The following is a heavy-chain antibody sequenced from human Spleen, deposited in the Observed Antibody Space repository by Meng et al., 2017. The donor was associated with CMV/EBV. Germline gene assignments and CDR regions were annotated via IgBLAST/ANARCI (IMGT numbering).Heavy chain of an antibody. Sequence: GGSLRLSCAASGFTFSNYAMNWVRQAPGKGLEWVSVISGSGGSTHYADSVRGRFTISRDNAKKSLYLQMTSLRAEDTAVYYCARALYYFDSGGNYQQTYGMDVWGQGTTVTVSS. D-gene: IGHD3-22*01. CDR3: ARALYYFDSGGNYQQTYGMDV. V-gene: IGHV3-23*01. J-gene: IGHJ6*02. CDR1: GFTFSNYA. CDR2: ISGSGGST.